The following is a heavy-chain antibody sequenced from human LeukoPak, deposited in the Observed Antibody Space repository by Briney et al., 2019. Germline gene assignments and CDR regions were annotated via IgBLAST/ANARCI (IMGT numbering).Heavy chain of an antibody. V-gene: IGHV3-21*01. Sequence: GRSLRLSCAASGFTFSSYSMNWVRQAPGKGLEWVSSISSSSSYIYYADSVKGRFTISRDNAKNSLYLQMNSLRAEDTAVYYCARDDCSGGSCYPYYYYYMDVWGKGTTVTVSS. D-gene: IGHD2-15*01. CDR1: GFTFSSYS. CDR2: ISSSSSYI. J-gene: IGHJ6*03. CDR3: ARDDCSGGSCYPYYYYYMDV.